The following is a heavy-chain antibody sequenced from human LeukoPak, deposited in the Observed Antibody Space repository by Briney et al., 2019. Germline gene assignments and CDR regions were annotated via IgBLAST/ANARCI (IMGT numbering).Heavy chain of an antibody. J-gene: IGHJ6*03. CDR1: GYTFTSYG. CDR3: ARVPGYSYGYSYYYYYMDV. D-gene: IGHD5-18*01. Sequence: GASVKVSCKASGYTFTSYGISWVRQAPGQGLEWMGWISAYNGNTNYAQKLQGRVTMTTDTSTSTAYMELRSLRSDDTAVYYCARVPGYSYGYSYYYYYMDVWGKGTTVTVSS. V-gene: IGHV1-18*01. CDR2: ISAYNGNT.